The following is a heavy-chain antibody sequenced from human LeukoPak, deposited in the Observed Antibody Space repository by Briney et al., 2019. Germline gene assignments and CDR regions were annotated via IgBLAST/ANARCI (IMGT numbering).Heavy chain of an antibody. CDR1: GYTFTSYY. V-gene: IGHV1-46*01. D-gene: IGHD3-22*01. CDR2: INPSGGST. J-gene: IGHJ4*02. Sequence: GASVTVSFKASGYTFTSYYMHWMRQAPGQGLEWMVIINPSGGSTSYAQKFQGRVTMTRDTSTSTVYMELSSLRSEDTAVYYCAVHDYYDSSGTSDYWGQGTLVTVSS. CDR3: AVHDYYDSSGTSDY.